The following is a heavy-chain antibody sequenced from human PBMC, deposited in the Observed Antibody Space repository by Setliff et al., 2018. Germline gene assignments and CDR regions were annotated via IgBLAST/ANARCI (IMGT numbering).Heavy chain of an antibody. CDR3: ARDRVVVLAGRRGFYFDH. CDR2: LYTSGDT. V-gene: IGHV4-4*07. Sequence: NPSETLSLTCTVSGGSISSHYWTWIRQPAGKGLEWIGRLYTSGDTNYNPSLKSRVSMSLDTSKNQFSLKLSSVTAADTAVYYCARDRVVVLAGRRGFYFDHWGQGTLVTVSS. D-gene: IGHD2-15*01. CDR1: GGSISSHY. J-gene: IGHJ4*02.